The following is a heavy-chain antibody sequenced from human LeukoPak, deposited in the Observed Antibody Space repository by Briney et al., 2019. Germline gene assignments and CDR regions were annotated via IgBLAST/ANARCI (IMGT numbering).Heavy chain of an antibody. D-gene: IGHD3-9*01. CDR2: IIPIFGTA. J-gene: IGHJ6*03. CDR1: GGTFSSYA. Sequence: ASVKVSCKASGGTFSSYAISWVRQAPGQGLEWMGGIIPIFGTANYAQKFQGRVTITADKSTSTAYMELSSLRSEDTAVYYCARVGPLRYFGWYFPDYYYMDVWGKGTTVTVSS. CDR3: ARVGPLRYFGWYFPDYYYMDV. V-gene: IGHV1-69*06.